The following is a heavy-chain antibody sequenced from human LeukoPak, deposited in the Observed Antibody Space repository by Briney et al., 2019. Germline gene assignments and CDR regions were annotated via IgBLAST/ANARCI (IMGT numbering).Heavy chain of an antibody. CDR1: GFTFSSYA. V-gene: IGHV3-30-3*01. Sequence: GRSLRLSCAASGFTFSSYAMHWVRQAPGKGLEWVAVISYDGSNKYYADSVKGRFTISRDNSKNTLYLQMDSLRAEDTAPYYCARGLGTGYYNVAYWGQGTLVTVSS. CDR3: ARGLGTGYYNVAY. D-gene: IGHD3-9*01. CDR2: ISYDGSNK. J-gene: IGHJ4*02.